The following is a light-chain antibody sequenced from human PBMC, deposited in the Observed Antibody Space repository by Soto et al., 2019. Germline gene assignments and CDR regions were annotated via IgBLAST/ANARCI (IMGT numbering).Light chain of an antibody. CDR3: SLYTSISTYV. CDR2: EVN. J-gene: IGLJ1*01. Sequence: QSALTQPPAVSGSPGQSVTISCTGISSEIGSYNRVSWYQQPPGTAPNLMIYEVNHPPSGVPHRFAGSTSGNTASLTISGLQAEDEADYYCSLYTSISTYVFGTGTKFTVL. V-gene: IGLV2-18*01. CDR1: SSEIGSYNR.